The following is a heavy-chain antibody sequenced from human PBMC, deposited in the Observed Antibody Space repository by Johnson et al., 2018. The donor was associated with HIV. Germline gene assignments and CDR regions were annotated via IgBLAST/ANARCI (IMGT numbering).Heavy chain of an antibody. V-gene: IGHV3-74*02. CDR2: LNSDGSRT. Sequence: VQLVESGGGLVQPGGSLRLSCAASGFTFSTYWMNWVRQAPGKGLVWVSRLNSDGSRTDYADSVKGRFTISRDNAKNTLYLQMNGLRVGDTAVYYCARQDSRGWVHDAFDIWGQGTMVTVSS. CDR1: GFTFSTYW. CDR3: ARQDSRGWVHDAFDI. J-gene: IGHJ3*02. D-gene: IGHD6-19*01.